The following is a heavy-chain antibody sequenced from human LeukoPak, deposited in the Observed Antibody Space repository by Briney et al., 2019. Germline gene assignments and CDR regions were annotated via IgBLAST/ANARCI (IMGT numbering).Heavy chain of an antibody. J-gene: IGHJ4*02. Sequence: PSETLSLTCTVSGGSIRSSSYYWGWIRQPPGKGLEWIGSIYYSGGSYYNPSLKSRVTISVDTSKNQFSLKLSSVTAADTAVYYCARDGYDFWSGYYWYWGQGTPVTVSS. CDR2: IYYSGGS. CDR3: ARDGYDFWSGYYWY. D-gene: IGHD3-3*01. CDR1: GGSIRSSSYY. V-gene: IGHV4-39*07.